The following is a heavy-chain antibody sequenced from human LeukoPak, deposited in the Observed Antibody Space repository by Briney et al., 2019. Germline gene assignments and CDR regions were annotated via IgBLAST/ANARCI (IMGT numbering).Heavy chain of an antibody. CDR2: IIPILGIA. J-gene: IGHJ4*02. V-gene: IGHV1-69*04. CDR1: GGTLSSYA. CDR3: ARTYYDSSIPFDY. Sequence: ASVKVSCKASGGTLSSYAISWVRQAPGQGLEWMGRIIPILGIANYAQKFQGRVTMTRNTSISTAYMELSSLRSEDTAVYYCARTYYDSSIPFDYWGQGTLVTVSS. D-gene: IGHD3-22*01.